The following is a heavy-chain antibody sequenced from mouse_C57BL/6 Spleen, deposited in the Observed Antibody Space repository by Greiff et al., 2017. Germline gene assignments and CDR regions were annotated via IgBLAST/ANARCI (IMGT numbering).Heavy chain of an antibody. V-gene: IGHV5-4*03. CDR1: GFTFSSYA. CDR2: ISDGGSYT. J-gene: IGHJ2*01. CDR3: AQMGGPYYFDY. D-gene: IGHD2-3*01. Sequence: EVMLVESGGGLVKPGGSLKLSCAASGFTFSSYAMSWVRQTPEKRLGWVATISDGGSYTYYPDNVKGRFTISRDNAKNNLYLQMSHLKSEDTAMYYCAQMGGPYYFDYWGQGTTLTVSS.